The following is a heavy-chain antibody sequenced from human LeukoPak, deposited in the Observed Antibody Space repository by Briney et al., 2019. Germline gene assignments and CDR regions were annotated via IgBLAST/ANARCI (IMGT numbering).Heavy chain of an antibody. J-gene: IGHJ4*02. CDR3: TRGVLEGLSFDY. CDR2: IYTSGST. D-gene: IGHD3-3*01. Sequence: SETLSLTCTVSGGSISSGSYYWSWIRQPAGKGLEWIGRIYTSGSTNYNPSLKSRVTISVDTSKNQFSLKLSSVTAADTAVYYCTRGVLEGLSFDYWGQGTLVTVSS. V-gene: IGHV4-61*02. CDR1: GGSISSGSYY.